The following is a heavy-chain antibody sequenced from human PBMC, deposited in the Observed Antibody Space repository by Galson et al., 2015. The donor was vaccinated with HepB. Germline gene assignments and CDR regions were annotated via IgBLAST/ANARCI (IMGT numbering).Heavy chain of an antibody. CDR3: ARTQGIASAGTFFHWLDP. CDR2: IIPILGIA. D-gene: IGHD6-13*01. J-gene: IGHJ5*02. V-gene: IGHV1-69*02. CDR1: GGTFSSYT. Sequence: SVKVSCKASGGTFSSYTISWVRQAPGQGLEWMGRIIPILGIANYAQKFQGRVTITADKSTSTAYMELSSLRSEDTAVYYCARTQGIASAGTFFHWLDPWGQGTLVTVSS.